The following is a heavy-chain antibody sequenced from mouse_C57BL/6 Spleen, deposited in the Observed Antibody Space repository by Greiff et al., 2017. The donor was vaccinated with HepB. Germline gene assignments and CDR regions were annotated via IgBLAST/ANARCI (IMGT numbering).Heavy chain of an antibody. CDR1: GYTFTSYW. CDR3: ARKRTIYYDYDDYFDY. D-gene: IGHD2-4*01. CDR2: INPSNGGT. Sequence: VQLQQPGTELVKPGASVKLSCKASGYTFTSYWMHWVKQRPGQGLEWIGNINPSNGGTNYNEKFKSKATLTVDKSSSTAYMQLSSLTSEDSAVYYCARKRTIYYDYDDYFDYWGQGTTLTVSS. V-gene: IGHV1-53*01. J-gene: IGHJ2*01.